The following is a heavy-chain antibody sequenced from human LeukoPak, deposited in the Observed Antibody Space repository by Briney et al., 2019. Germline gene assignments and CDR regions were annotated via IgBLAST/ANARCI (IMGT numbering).Heavy chain of an antibody. CDR1: GFTFDDYT. CDR2: ISWDGGST. D-gene: IGHD3-22*01. CDR3: AKGPGSGYSLVEA. J-gene: IGHJ5*02. V-gene: IGHV3-43*01. Sequence: GGSLRLSCAASGFTFDDYTMHWVRQAPGKGLEWVSLISWDGGSTYYADSVKGRFTISRDNSKNSLYLQMNSLRTEDTALYYCAKGPGSGYSLVEAWGQGTLVTVSS.